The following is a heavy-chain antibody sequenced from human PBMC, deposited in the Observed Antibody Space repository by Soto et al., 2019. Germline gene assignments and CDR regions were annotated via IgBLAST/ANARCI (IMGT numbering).Heavy chain of an antibody. D-gene: IGHD3-16*02. V-gene: IGHV7-4-1*01. CDR3: ARDRSFSRYHRSLGYYGMGV. CDR2: INTNTGNP. J-gene: IGHJ6*02. CDR1: GYTFTSYA. Sequence: ASVNLSCKASGYTFTSYARKWVRQAPGQGLEWMGWINTNTGNPTYAQGFTGRFVFSLDTSVSTAYLQICSLKAEDTAVYYCARDRSFSRYHRSLGYYGMGVWGQGPTVTGSS.